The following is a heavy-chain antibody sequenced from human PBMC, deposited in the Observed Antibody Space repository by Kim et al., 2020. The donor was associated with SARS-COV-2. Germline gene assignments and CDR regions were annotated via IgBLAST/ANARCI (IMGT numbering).Heavy chain of an antibody. Sequence: YYADSVKGRFTISRDNAKNSLYLQMNSLRAEDTAVYYCARDSRSHNWFDPWGQGTLVTVSS. CDR3: ARDSRSHNWFDP. J-gene: IGHJ5*02. D-gene: IGHD3-3*01. V-gene: IGHV3-48*03.